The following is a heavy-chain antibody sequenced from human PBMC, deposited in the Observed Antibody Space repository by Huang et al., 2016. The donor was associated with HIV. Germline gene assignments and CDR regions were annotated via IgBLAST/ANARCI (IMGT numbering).Heavy chain of an antibody. J-gene: IGHJ4*02. D-gene: IGHD3-16*01. Sequence: QMQLVQSGAEVKKPGASVKVSCKGSGYSFTRSYIHWVRQAPGQGLEWVGIFNPRGGSPSFAEKFQGRTTLTRDTSTNEVYMELRSLRSEDTAVYYCSGGKRYWGQGTLVTVSS. CDR3: SGGKRY. CDR2: FNPRGGSP. CDR1: GYSFTRSY. V-gene: IGHV1-46*01.